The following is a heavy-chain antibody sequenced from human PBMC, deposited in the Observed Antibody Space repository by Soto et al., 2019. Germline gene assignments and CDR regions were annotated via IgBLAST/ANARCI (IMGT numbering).Heavy chain of an antibody. CDR3: ASESSSWLHCYYYGMDV. V-gene: IGHV3-21*01. CDR2: ISSSSSYI. Sequence: GSLRLSCAASGFTFSSYSMNWVRQAPGKGLEWVSSISSSSSYIYYADSVKGRFTISRDNAKNSLYLQMNSLRAEDTAVYYCASESSSWLHCYYYGMDVWGQGTTVTVSS. D-gene: IGHD6-13*01. CDR1: GFTFSSYS. J-gene: IGHJ6*02.